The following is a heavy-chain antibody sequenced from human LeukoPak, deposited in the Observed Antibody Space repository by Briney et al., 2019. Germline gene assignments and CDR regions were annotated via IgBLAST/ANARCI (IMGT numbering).Heavy chain of an antibody. CDR1: GFTFSNYW. Sequence: GGSLRLSCAASGFTFSNYWMSWVRQAPGKGLEWVANIRQDGSEKQYVDSVKGRFTISRDNAKNSLYLQMNSLRAEDMAVFFCVRESRSGNSYWGQGTLVTVSS. V-gene: IGHV3-7*01. J-gene: IGHJ4*02. CDR2: IRQDGSEK. CDR3: VRESRSGNSY. D-gene: IGHD3-10*01.